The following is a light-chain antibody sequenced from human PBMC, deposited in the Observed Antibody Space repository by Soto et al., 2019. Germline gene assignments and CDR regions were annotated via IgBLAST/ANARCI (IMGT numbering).Light chain of an antibody. CDR2: DVT. V-gene: IGLV2-14*01. CDR3: SSYTSISTYF. CDR1: SSDVGGCNF. J-gene: IGLJ1*01. Sequence: QSVLTQPASVSGSPGQSITISCTGTSSDVGGCNFVSWYQQHPDKAPKLMIYDVTNRPSGVSNRFSGSKSGNTASLTISGLQAEDEADYYRSSYTSISTYFFGTGTKVTVL.